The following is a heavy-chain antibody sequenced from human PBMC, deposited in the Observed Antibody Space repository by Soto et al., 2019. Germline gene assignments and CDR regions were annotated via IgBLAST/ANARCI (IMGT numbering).Heavy chain of an antibody. Sequence: QVQLVQSGAEVKKPGASLKVSCKTSGYTFTAYWIHWVRQVPGQGLEWVACINPKTDVTNYAQNFQGRVTVTRDTSITTTYMELNGLSSDDTAVYYCARGHRADYWGQGTLVTVSS. CDR1: GYTFTAYW. V-gene: IGHV1-2*02. CDR2: INPKTDVT. J-gene: IGHJ4*02. CDR3: ARGHRADY.